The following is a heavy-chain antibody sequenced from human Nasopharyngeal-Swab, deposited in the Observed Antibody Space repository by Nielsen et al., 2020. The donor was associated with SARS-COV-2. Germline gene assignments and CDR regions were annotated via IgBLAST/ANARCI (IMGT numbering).Heavy chain of an antibody. J-gene: IGHJ4*02. CDR3: ARRDTAMVLTDY. Sequence: WIRRPPGKGLEWVSYISSSSSTIYYADSVKGRFTISRDNAKNSLYLQMNSLRDEDTAVYYCARRDTAMVLTDYWGQGTLVTVSS. D-gene: IGHD5-18*01. V-gene: IGHV3-48*02. CDR2: ISSSSSTI.